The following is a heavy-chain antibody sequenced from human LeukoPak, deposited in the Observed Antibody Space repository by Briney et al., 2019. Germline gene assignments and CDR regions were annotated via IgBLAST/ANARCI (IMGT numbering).Heavy chain of an antibody. CDR1: GFTLSTYW. CDR2: IKQDGSEK. CDR3: STSSGSL. D-gene: IGHD6-19*01. J-gene: IGHJ4*02. V-gene: IGHV3-7*01. Sequence: GGSLRLSCSDSGFTLSTYWMSWVRQAPGKGLEWVANIKQDGSEKYYVDSVKGRFTISRDNAKNSLYLQMNSLRDEDTAVYYCSTSSGSLWGQGTLVTVSS.